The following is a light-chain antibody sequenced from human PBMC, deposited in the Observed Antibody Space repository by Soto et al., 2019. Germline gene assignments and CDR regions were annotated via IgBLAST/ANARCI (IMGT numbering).Light chain of an antibody. CDR3: QQYGSSPSLT. V-gene: IGKV3-20*01. CDR2: GAS. Sequence: EIVLTQSPGTLSLSPGERATLSCRASQSVSSSYLAWYQQKPGQAPRLLIYGASSRATGIPDRFSGSGSGTDLTLTISRLEPDDFAVYYCQQYGSSPSLTFGGGTKVEIK. CDR1: QSVSSSY. J-gene: IGKJ4*01.